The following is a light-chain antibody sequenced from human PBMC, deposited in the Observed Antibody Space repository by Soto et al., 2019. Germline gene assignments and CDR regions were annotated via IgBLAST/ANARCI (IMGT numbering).Light chain of an antibody. V-gene: IGKV1-12*01. Sequence: DIQMTQSPSSLSAVVGDRVTITCRASRGIGDRLAWFQQKPGKAPQFLIQAASNLQSGVPSRFSGSGSGTEFILSLTSLQPEHIATYYCLQVSSFPRTFGQGTKVDI. CDR1: RGIGDR. CDR2: AAS. CDR3: LQVSSFPRT. J-gene: IGKJ1*01.